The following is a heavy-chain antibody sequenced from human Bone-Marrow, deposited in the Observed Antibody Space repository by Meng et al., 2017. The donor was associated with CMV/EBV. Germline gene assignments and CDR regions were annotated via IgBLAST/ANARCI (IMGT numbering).Heavy chain of an antibody. CDR2: ISYDGSNK. CDR1: GFTFSSYA. CDR3: ARVGVPAAIGYYYGMDV. D-gene: IGHD2-2*02. V-gene: IGHV3-30-3*01. Sequence: GESLKISCAASGFTFSSYAMHWVRQAPGKGLEWVAVISYDGSNKYYADSVKGRFTISRDNSKNTLYLQMNSLRAEDTAVYYCARVGVPAAIGYYYGMDVWGQGPTVTVSS. J-gene: IGHJ6*02.